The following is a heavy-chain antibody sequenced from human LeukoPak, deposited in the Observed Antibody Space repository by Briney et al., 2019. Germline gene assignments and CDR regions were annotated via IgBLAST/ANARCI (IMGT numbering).Heavy chain of an antibody. J-gene: IGHJ4*02. V-gene: IGHV4-38-2*02. CDR2: IYHSGST. D-gene: IGHD5-24*01. CDR3: ARDYNYYFDY. CDR1: GYSISSGYY. Sequence: SETLSLTCTVSGYSISSGYYWGWIRQPPGKGLEWIGSIYHSGSTYYNPSLKSRVTISVDTSKSQFSLKLSSVTAADTAMYYCARDYNYYFDYWGQGTLVTVSS.